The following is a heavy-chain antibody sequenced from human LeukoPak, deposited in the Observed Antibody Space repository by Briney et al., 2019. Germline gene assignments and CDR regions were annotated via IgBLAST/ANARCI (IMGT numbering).Heavy chain of an antibody. CDR2: IIPIFGTA. CDR1: GGTFSSYV. CDR3: ATDSGSYWDVSPTYYFDY. D-gene: IGHD1-26*01. V-gene: IGHV1-69*13. Sequence: ASVKVSCKASGGTFSSYVINWVRQAPGQGLEWMGGIIPIFGTANYAQKFQGRVTITADESTSTAYMELSSLRSEDTAVYYCATDSGSYWDVSPTYYFDYWGQGTLVTVSS. J-gene: IGHJ4*02.